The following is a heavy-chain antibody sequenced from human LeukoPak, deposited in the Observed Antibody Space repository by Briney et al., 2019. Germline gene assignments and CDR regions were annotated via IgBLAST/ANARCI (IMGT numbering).Heavy chain of an antibody. D-gene: IGHD3-10*01. CDR1: GFTFSDYY. CDR2: ISNSGDTI. CDR3: ARERGGLDY. J-gene: IGHJ4*02. V-gene: IGHV3-11*01. Sequence: PGGSLRLSCAASGFTFSDYYMSWIRQAPGKGLEWVSYISNSGDTIYHADSVKGRFTISRHNSKNTLYLQMNSLRAEDTAVYYCARERGGLDYWGQGTLVTVSS.